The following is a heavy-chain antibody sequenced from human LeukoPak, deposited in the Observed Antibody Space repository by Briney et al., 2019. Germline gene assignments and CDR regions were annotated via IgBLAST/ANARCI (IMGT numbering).Heavy chain of an antibody. CDR3: ASGDCSSTSCYTVPNAFDI. CDR2: IIPIFGTA. CDR1: GGTFSSYA. Sequence: GASVKVSCKASGGTFSSYAISWVRQAPGQGLEWMGGIIPIFGTANYAQKFQGRVMITTDESTSTAYMELSSLRSEDTAVYYCASGDCSSTSCYTVPNAFDIWGQGTMVTVSS. V-gene: IGHV1-69*05. J-gene: IGHJ3*02. D-gene: IGHD2-2*02.